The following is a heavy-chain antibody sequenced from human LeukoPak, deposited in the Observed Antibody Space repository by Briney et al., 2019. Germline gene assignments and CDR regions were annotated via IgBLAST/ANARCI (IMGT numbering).Heavy chain of an antibody. CDR3: AKDFYDSSGFSFDY. Sequence: GGSLRLSCAASGFTFDDYAMPWVRQAPGKGLEWVSGISWNSGSIGYADSVKGRFTISRDNAKNSLYLQMNSLRAEDTALYYCAKDFYDSSGFSFDYWGQGTLVTVSS. CDR1: GFTFDDYA. D-gene: IGHD3-22*01. J-gene: IGHJ4*02. CDR2: ISWNSGSI. V-gene: IGHV3-9*01.